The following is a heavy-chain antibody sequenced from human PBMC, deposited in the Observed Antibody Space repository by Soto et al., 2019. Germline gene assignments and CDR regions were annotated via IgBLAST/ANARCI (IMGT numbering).Heavy chain of an antibody. CDR3: AGDYDSSGYHVGYFDY. CDR2: IIPIFGTA. D-gene: IGHD3-22*01. J-gene: IGHJ4*02. CDR1: GGTFSSYA. Sequence: ASVKVSCKASGGTFSSYAISWVRQAPGQGLEWMGGIIPIFGTANYAQKFQGRVTITADESTSTAYMELSSLRSEDTAVYYCAGDYDSSGYHVGYFDYWGQGTLVTVSS. V-gene: IGHV1-69*13.